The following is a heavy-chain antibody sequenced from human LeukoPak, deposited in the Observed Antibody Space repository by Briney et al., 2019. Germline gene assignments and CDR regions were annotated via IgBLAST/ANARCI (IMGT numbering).Heavy chain of an antibody. CDR2: ISGGADHT. D-gene: IGHD3-10*01. CDR1: GFTFSYYS. Sequence: GGSLRLSCAASGFTFSYYSMTWVCQAPGKGLEWVSAISGGADHTYYADSVRGRFTISRDNSQNFLYLQMNYLRAEDTALYYCAKDAVDASGRTNAFDVWGQGAMVTVSS. V-gene: IGHV3-23*01. J-gene: IGHJ3*01. CDR3: AKDAVDASGRTNAFDV.